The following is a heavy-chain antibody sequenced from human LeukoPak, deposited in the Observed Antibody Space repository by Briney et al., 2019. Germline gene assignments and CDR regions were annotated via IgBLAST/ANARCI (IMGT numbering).Heavy chain of an antibody. CDR1: GGSISSYY. J-gene: IGHJ5*02. Sequence: PSETLSLTCTVSGGSISSYYWSWIRQPPGKGLEWIGYIYSSGSTNYNPSLKSRVTISADTSKNQFSLKLSSVTAADTAVYYCAKNGQSGFSFDPWGQGTLVTVSS. CDR3: AKNGQSGFSFDP. V-gene: IGHV4-59*12. CDR2: IYSSGST. D-gene: IGHD1-26*01.